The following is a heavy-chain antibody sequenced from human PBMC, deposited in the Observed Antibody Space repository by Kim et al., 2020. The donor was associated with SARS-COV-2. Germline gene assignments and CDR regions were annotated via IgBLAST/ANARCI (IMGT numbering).Heavy chain of an antibody. J-gene: IGHJ6*02. CDR3: TTLRIESELLFGIGYFSYCMDV. CDR2: IKSKTDGGTT. CDR1: GFTFSNAW. V-gene: IGHV3-15*01. D-gene: IGHD1-26*01. Sequence: GGSLRLSCAASGFTFSNAWMSWVRQAPGKGLEWVGRIKSKTDGGTTDYAAPVKGRFTISRDDSKNTLYLQMNSLKTEDTAVYYCTTLRIESELLFGIGYFSYCMDVWGQRTTVTASS.